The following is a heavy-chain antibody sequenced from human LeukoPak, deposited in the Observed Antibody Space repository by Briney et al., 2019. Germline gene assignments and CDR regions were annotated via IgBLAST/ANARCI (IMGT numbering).Heavy chain of an antibody. CDR2: IIPIFGTA. CDR1: GGTFSSYA. D-gene: IGHD3-9*01. J-gene: IGHJ4*02. CDR3: ARNRNDILTGYYFDY. Sequence: SVTVSCTATGGTFSSYAISWVRQAPGQGLEWMGGIIPIFGTANYAQKFQGRVTITADESTSTAYMELSSLRSEDTAVYYCARNRNDILTGYYFDYWGQGTLVTVSS. V-gene: IGHV1-69*13.